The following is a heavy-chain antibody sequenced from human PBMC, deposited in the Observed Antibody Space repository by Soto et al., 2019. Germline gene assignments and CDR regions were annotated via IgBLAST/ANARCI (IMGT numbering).Heavy chain of an antibody. CDR3: AALAVAGRSYYYYGMDV. CDR1: GFTFSSYV. V-gene: IGHV3-30*03. J-gene: IGHJ6*02. D-gene: IGHD6-19*01. Sequence: GVSLRLSYAASGFTFSSYVMHWVRQAPGKGLEWVAVISYDGSNKYYADSVKGRFTISRDNSKNTLYLQMNSLRAEDTAVYYCAALAVAGRSYYYYGMDVWGQGTTVTVSS. CDR2: ISYDGSNK.